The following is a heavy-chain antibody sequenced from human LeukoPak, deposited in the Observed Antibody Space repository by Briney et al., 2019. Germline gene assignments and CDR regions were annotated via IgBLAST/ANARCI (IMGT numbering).Heavy chain of an antibody. Sequence: GGSLSLSCAASGFPYNNAWMNWVRQAPGKGREWVGRMKSKTDGGTTDYAAPVKGSFTISRDDSKNTLYLQMNSLKTDDTAVYYCTRYSSSGWVWGQGTLVTVSS. J-gene: IGHJ4*02. V-gene: IGHV3-15*01. CDR1: GFPYNNAW. D-gene: IGHD6-19*01. CDR3: TRYSSSGWV. CDR2: MKSKTDGGTT.